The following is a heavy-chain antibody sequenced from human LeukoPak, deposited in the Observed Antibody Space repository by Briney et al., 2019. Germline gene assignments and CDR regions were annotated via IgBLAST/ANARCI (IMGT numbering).Heavy chain of an antibody. D-gene: IGHD3-22*01. CDR2: ISRSGGST. V-gene: IGHV3-23*01. CDR1: GFTFDDYA. CDR3: AKERYYYDSSGYYNYFDY. Sequence: GRSLRLSCAASGFTFDDYAMHWVRQAPGKGLEWVSAISRSGGSTYYADSVKGRFTISRDNSKNTLYLQMNSLRAEDTAVYYCAKERYYYDSSGYYNYFDYWGQGTLVTVSS. J-gene: IGHJ4*02.